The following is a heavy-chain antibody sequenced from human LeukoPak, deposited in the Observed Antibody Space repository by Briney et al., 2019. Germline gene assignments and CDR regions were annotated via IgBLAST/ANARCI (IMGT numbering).Heavy chain of an antibody. CDR1: GDSINNYY. CDR3: ARQKWGRLTYHYYGMDV. CDR2: VSYSGTP. J-gene: IGHJ6*02. Sequence: SSETLSLTCTVSGDSINNYYWSWIRQPQGKGLEWIGYVSYSGTPDSNPSLKSRVTISLDTSRNQFSLQLSSVTAADTAVYYCARQKWGRLTYHYYGMDVWGQGTTVTVSS. V-gene: IGHV4-59*08. D-gene: IGHD1-26*01.